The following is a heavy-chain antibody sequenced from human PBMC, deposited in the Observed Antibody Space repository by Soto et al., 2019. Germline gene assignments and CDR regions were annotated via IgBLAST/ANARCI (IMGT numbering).Heavy chain of an antibody. D-gene: IGHD2-2*01. Sequence: LAATLAPSYATYSSALSGYDESWVGQAPGKGLEWIGEINHSGSTNYNPSLKSRVTISVDTSKNQFSLKLSSVTAADTAVYYCARPRSTSHYYYMDVWGKGTTVTVSS. CDR1: SSALSGYD. CDR3: ARPRSTSHYYYMDV. J-gene: IGHJ6*03. V-gene: IGHV4-34*01. CDR2: INHSGST.